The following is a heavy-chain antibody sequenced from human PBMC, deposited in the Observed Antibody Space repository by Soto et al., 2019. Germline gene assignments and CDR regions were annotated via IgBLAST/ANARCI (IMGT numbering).Heavy chain of an antibody. D-gene: IGHD2-8*01. CDR1: GFTFTSSA. CDR2: IAVGSGYT. V-gene: IGHV1-58*01. CDR3: AADATAWQQMVPSDY. J-gene: IGHJ4*02. Sequence: QMQLEQSRPEVKKPGTSVKVSCKASGFTFTSSAFQWVRQARGQRLEWKGWIAVGSGYTNYAQRFQDRVTLTRDMSTATTYMELSRLTSEDTAIYYCAADATAWQQMVPSDYWGQGTLVTVSS.